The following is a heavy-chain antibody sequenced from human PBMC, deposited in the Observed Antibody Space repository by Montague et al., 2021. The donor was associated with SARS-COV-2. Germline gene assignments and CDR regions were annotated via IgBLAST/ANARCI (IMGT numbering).Heavy chain of an antibody. V-gene: IGHV3-30*04. CDR3: ARDRVPPCYGDAFDL. CDR1: GFIFSNFA. Sequence: SLRLSCAASGFIFSNFAFHWVRQAPGKGLEWVAIITYDGIDKFYADSVKGRFTISRDNSKNTLYLRLNSLTPEDTAVYHCARDRVPPCYGDAFDLWGRGTLVTVSS. D-gene: IGHD2-2*01. J-gene: IGHJ3*01. CDR2: ITYDGIDK.